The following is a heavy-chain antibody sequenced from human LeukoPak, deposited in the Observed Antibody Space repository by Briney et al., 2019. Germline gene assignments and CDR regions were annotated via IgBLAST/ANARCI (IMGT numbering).Heavy chain of an antibody. CDR1: GGSISSSSYY. CDR3: AREFIAPRGSYYEDY. CDR2: IYYSGST. J-gene: IGHJ4*02. D-gene: IGHD1-26*01. V-gene: IGHV4-39*07. Sequence: SETLSLTCTVSGGSISSSSYYWGWIRQPPGKGLEWIGSIYYSGSTYYNPSLKSRVTISVDTSKNQFSLKLSSVTAADTAVYYCAREFIAPRGSYYEDYWGQGTLVTVSS.